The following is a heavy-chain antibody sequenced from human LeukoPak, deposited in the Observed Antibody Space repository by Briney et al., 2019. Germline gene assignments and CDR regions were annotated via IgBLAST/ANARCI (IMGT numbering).Heavy chain of an antibody. D-gene: IGHD3-16*01. CDR3: ARDGRGGYLDY. Sequence: GSLRLSCAASGFTFSSYAMHWVRQAPGKGLEWVANIKQDGSEKYYVDSVKGRFTISRDNGKKSLFLQVNSLRAEDTAVYYCARDGRGGYLDYXGQGTLVTVSS. CDR2: IKQDGSEK. CDR1: GFTFSSYA. V-gene: IGHV3-7*01. J-gene: IGHJ4*02.